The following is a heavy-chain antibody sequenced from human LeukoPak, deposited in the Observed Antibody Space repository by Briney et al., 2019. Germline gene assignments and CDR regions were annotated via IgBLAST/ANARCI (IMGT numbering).Heavy chain of an antibody. V-gene: IGHV3-66*01. CDR1: GFTFRSNY. J-gene: IGHJ4*02. CDR2: IYSGGGT. CDR3: ARASFWFDYSGYYFDY. Sequence: PGGSLRLSCAASGFTFRSNYMSWVRQAPGKGLEWVSVIYSGGGTYYADSVKGRFTISRDNSKNTVYLQMTSLRAEDTAVYYCARASFWFDYSGYYFDYWGQGTLVTVSS. D-gene: IGHD2-15*01.